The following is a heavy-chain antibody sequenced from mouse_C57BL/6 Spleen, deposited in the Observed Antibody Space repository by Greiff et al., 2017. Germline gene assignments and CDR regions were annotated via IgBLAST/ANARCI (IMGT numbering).Heavy chain of an antibody. CDR3: AREAPTGNPRYWYFDV. V-gene: IGHV1-72*01. CDR1: GYTFTSYW. J-gene: IGHJ1*03. D-gene: IGHD4-1*02. Sequence: QVQLQQPGAELVKPGASVKLSCKASGYTFTSYWMHWVKQRPGRGLEWIGRIDPNSGGTKYNEKFKSKATLTVDKPSSTAYMQLSSLTSEDSAVYYCAREAPTGNPRYWYFDVWGTGTTVTVSS. CDR2: IDPNSGGT.